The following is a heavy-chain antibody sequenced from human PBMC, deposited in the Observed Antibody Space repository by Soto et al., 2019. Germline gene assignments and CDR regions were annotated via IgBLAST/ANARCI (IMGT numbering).Heavy chain of an antibody. Sequence: QVQLVQSGAEVQEPGSSVKVSCKSSGATFSNYVVAWVRQSPGQGLECMGGIIPVFGKVDYAQKFQGRVTIGADESASAVYMELSSLTPDDTAVYYCARGEIEYRGGHWYRGNLGRDVWGPGPTVTVSS. CDR2: IIPVFGKV. D-gene: IGHD2-21*02. J-gene: IGHJ6*02. CDR1: GATFSNYV. V-gene: IGHV1-69*01. CDR3: ARGEIEYRGGHWYRGNLGRDV.